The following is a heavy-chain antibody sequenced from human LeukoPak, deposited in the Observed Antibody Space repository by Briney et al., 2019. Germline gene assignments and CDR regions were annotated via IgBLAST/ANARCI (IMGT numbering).Heavy chain of an antibody. V-gene: IGHV4-31*03. CDR3: ARDRAYYGSGSYYDY. D-gene: IGHD3-10*01. CDR2: IYCSGST. J-gene: IGHJ4*02. CDR1: GVSISSGGYY. Sequence: SETLSLTCTVSGVSISSGGYYWSWIRQHPGKGLEWIGYIYCSGSTYYNPSLKSRVTISVDTSKNQFSLKLSSVTAADTAVYYCARDRAYYGSGSYYDYWGQGTLVTVSS.